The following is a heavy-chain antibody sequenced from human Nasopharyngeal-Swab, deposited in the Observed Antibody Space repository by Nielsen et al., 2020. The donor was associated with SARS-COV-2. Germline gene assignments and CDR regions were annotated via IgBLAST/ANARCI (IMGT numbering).Heavy chain of an antibody. J-gene: IGHJ5*02. Sequence: WVRQAPGQGLEWMGGIIPIFGTANYAQKFQGRVTITADESTSTAYMELSSLRSEDTAVYYCARDLGCSSTSCYEGNGFDPWGQGTLVTVSS. D-gene: IGHD2-2*01. CDR2: IIPIFGTA. CDR3: ARDLGCSSTSCYEGNGFDP. V-gene: IGHV1-69*01.